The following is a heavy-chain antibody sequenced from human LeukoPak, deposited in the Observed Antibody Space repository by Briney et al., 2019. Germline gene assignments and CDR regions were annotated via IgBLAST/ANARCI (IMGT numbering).Heavy chain of an antibody. CDR1: GFTFSTYS. J-gene: IGHJ4*02. D-gene: IGHD1-26*01. Sequence: GGSLRLSCAASGFTFSTYSLNWVRQAPGKGLEWVSSISSSSFMYYADSVKGRFTISRDNAKNALYLQMNSLRAEDTAVYFCARYSGSYRDYWGQGTLVTVSS. CDR3: ARYSGSYRDY. CDR2: ISSSSFM. V-gene: IGHV3-21*01.